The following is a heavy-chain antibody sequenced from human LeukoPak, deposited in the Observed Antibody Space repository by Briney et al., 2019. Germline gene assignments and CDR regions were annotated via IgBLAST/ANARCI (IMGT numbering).Heavy chain of an antibody. CDR1: GFTFSSYE. CDR2: ISSSGSTI. V-gene: IGHV3-48*03. Sequence: GSLRLSCAASGFTFSSYEMNWVRQAPGKGLEWVSYISSSGSTIYYADSVKGRFTISRDNAKKSLYLQMNSLRAEDTAVYYCASDKAASGKFDYWGQGTLVTVSS. CDR3: ASDKAASGKFDY. D-gene: IGHD6-13*01. J-gene: IGHJ4*02.